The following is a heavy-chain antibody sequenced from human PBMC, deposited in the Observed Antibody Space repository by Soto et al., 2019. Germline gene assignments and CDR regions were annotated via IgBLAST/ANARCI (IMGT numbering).Heavy chain of an antibody. CDR3: AREGGVSGWYWGGDY. CDR1: GFTFSSFP. D-gene: IGHD6-19*01. V-gene: IGHV3-30-3*01. Sequence: GGSLRLSCAASGFTFSSFPMHWVRQAPGKGLERVALISYDGSNKYYADSVKGRFTISRDNSKNTLYLQMNSLRAEDAALYYCAREGGVSGWYWGGDYWGQGTPVTVSS. CDR2: ISYDGSNK. J-gene: IGHJ4*02.